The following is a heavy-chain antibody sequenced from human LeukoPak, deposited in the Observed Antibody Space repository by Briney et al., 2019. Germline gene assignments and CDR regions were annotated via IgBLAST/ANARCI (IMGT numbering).Heavy chain of an antibody. CDR2: ISSSSSYI. J-gene: IGHJ4*02. D-gene: IGHD3-3*01. V-gene: IGHV3-21*01. Sequence: GGSLRLSCAASRFTFSSYSMNWVRQAPGKGLEWVSSISSSSSYIYYADSVKGRFTISRDNAKNSLYLQMNSLRAEDTAVYYCAREGDFWSGYYRYWGQGTLVTVSS. CDR3: AREGDFWSGYYRY. CDR1: RFTFSSYS.